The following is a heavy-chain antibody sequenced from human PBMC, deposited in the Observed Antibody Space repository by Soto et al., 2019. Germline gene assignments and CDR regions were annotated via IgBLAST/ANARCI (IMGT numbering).Heavy chain of an antibody. CDR3: ASRGGGWNYLDY. CDR1: GGSISSSNW. CDR2: IYHRGSN. J-gene: IGHJ4*02. D-gene: IGHD1-26*01. V-gene: IGHV4-4*02. Sequence: SETLSRTCAVSGGSISSSNWWIWVRQPPGKGLEWIGEIYHRGSNNDNPSLKSRVIISVEKSKNQFSLKLSAVTAADTAVYYCASRGGGWNYLDYWGQGTLVTVSS.